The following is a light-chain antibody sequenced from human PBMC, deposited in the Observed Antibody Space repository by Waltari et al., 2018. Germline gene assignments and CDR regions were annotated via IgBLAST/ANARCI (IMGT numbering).Light chain of an antibody. Sequence: QSVLTQPPSASGTPGQRVTISCSGSSSNIGSNIVTWYQQFPGTAPKLLIYSNKQRPSGVPGRFSGSKSGTSGSLAISGLRSEDEADYCCAAWDDSLNGWVFGGGTKLTVL. V-gene: IGLV1-44*01. J-gene: IGLJ3*02. CDR3: AAWDDSLNGWV. CDR2: SNK. CDR1: SSNIGSNI.